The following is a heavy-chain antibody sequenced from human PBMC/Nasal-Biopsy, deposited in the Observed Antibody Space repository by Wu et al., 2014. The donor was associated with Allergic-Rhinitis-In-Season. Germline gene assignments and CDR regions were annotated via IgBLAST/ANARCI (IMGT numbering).Heavy chain of an antibody. J-gene: IGHJ4*02. Sequence: LRLSCAASGFTFSNYGLDWVRQAPGKGLEWVAVISHDGSHNYSADSVKGRFTISRDNSKNTLYLQMNSLRPDDTAIYYCARGHYYDSSDYCFDYWGPGNPGHRLL. CDR3: ARGHYYDSSDYCFDY. D-gene: IGHD3-22*01. V-gene: IGHV3-30*04. CDR2: ISHDGSHN. CDR1: GFTFSNYG.